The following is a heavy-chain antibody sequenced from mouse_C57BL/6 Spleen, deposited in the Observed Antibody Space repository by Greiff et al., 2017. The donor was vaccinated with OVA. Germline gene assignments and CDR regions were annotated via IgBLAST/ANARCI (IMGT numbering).Heavy chain of an antibody. D-gene: IGHD2-4*01. CDR3: AREKDYGFAY. CDR2: ISYDGSN. CDR1: GYSITSGYY. V-gene: IGHV3-6*01. J-gene: IGHJ3*01. Sequence: DVKLQESGPGLVKPSQSLSLTCSVTGYSITSGYYWNWIRQFPGNKLEWMGYISYDGSNNYNPSLKNRISITRDTSKNQFFLKLNSVTTEDTATYYCAREKDYGFAYWGQGTLVTVSA.